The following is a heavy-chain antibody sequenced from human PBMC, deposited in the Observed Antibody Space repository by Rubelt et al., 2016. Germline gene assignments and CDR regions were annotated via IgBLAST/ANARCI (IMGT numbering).Heavy chain of an antibody. Sequence: QVQLQQWGAGLLKPSETLSLTCAVYGGSFSGYYWSWIRQPPGKGLEWIGEINHSGSTNYNPSLKSRVTSAVATSKNQFSLELSSVTAADSAVYYCASGDSEWLMDAFDIWGQGTMVTVSS. CDR1: GGSFSGYY. V-gene: IGHV4-34*01. CDR2: INHSGST. D-gene: IGHD6-19*01. J-gene: IGHJ3*02. CDR3: ASGDSEWLMDAFDI.